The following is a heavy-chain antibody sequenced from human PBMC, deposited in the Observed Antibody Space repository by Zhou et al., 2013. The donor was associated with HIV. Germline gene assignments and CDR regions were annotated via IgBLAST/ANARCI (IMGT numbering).Heavy chain of an antibody. V-gene: IGHV1-69*05. D-gene: IGHD3-22*01. CDR1: GGTFSSYA. J-gene: IGHJ3*02. Sequence: QVQLVQSGAEVKKPGSSVKVSCKASGGTFSSYAISWVRQAPGQGLEWMGGIIPIFGTANYAQKFQGRVTITTDESTSTAYMELSSLTSGDTAIFYCARRDYYDSSAGGFDIWGRGTMVIVSS. CDR3: ARRDYYDSSAGGFDI. CDR2: IIPIFGTA.